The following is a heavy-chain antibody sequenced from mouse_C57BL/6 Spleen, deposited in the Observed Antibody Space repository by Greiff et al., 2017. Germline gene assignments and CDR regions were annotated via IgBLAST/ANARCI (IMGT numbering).Heavy chain of an antibody. CDR3: TTVTTVVATKDWFAY. J-gene: IGHJ3*01. V-gene: IGHV14-4*01. CDR1: GFNIKDDY. Sequence: EVQLQQSGAELVRPGASVKLSCTASGFNIKDDYMHWVKQRPEQGLEWIGWIDPENGDTEYASKFQGKATITADTSSNTAYLQLSSLTSEDTAVYYCTTVTTVVATKDWFAYWGQGTQVTVSA. D-gene: IGHD1-1*01. CDR2: IDPENGDT.